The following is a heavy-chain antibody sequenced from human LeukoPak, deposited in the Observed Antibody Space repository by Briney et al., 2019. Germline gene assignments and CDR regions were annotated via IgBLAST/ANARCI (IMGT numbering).Heavy chain of an antibody. CDR1: GYTFTSYD. CDR3: ARGPRGTWDDAFDI. J-gene: IGHJ3*02. Sequence: GASVKVSCKASGYTFTSYDINWVRQATGQGLEWMGWMNPNSGNTGYAQKFQGRVTITRNTSISTAYMELSSLRSEDTAVYYCARGPRGTWDDAFDIWGQGTMVTVSS. V-gene: IGHV1-8*03. CDR2: MNPNSGNT. D-gene: IGHD1-1*01.